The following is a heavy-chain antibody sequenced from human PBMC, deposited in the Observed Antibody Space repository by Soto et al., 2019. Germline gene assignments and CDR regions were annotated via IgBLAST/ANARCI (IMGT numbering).Heavy chain of an antibody. D-gene: IGHD3-22*01. J-gene: IGHJ4*02. V-gene: IGHV1-69*06. CDR3: ARTHYYYDSSGSEYYFDY. Sequence: SVKVSCKASGGTFSSYAISWVRQAPGQGLEWMGGIIPIFGTANYAQKFQGRVTITADKSTSTAYMELSSLRSEDTAVYYCARTHYYYDSSGSEYYFDYWGPGTLVTVS. CDR1: GGTFSSYA. CDR2: IIPIFGTA.